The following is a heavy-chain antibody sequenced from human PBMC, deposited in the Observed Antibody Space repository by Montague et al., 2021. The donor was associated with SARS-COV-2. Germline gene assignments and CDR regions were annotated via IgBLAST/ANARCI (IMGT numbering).Heavy chain of an antibody. CDR1: GGSISSGNW. V-gene: IGHV4-4*02. CDR2: IYHSGST. D-gene: IGHD6-13*01. CDR3: ARFFSSWTD. Sequence: SETLSLTCAVSGGSISSGNWWSWVRQPPGKGLEWIGEIYHSGSTNYNSSLKSRVTISLDKYKNQFSLNLSSATAADTAVYYCARFFSSWTDWGQGTLVTVSS. J-gene: IGHJ4*02.